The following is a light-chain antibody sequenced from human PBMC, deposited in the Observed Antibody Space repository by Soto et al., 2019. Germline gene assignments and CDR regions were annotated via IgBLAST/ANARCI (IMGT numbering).Light chain of an antibody. CDR1: HSVSSSY. CDR2: GAS. V-gene: IGKV3-20*01. J-gene: IGKJ1*01. CDR3: QQHGSSPQT. Sequence: EILLTQSPGTLSLSPGERATLSCRASHSVSSSYLAWYQQKPGQAPRLLIYGASSRATGIPDRFSGSGSGTDFTLTISRLEPEDFAVYYCQQHGSSPQTFGQGPKVEIK.